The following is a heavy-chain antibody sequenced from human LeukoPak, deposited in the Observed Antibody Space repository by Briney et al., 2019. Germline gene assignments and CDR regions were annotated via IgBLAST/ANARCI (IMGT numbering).Heavy chain of an antibody. Sequence: PGGSLRLSCAGSGFTFSSYAMSWVRQAPGKGLEWVSAISDTGATTYDADSVKGVFTISRDNSRSTLYLQMNSLRAEDKALYYCAKDTSIGRYCTNGVCSPFDYWGQGTLVTVSS. CDR3: AKDTSIGRYCTNGVCSPFDY. CDR2: ISDTGATT. J-gene: IGHJ4*02. V-gene: IGHV3-23*01. D-gene: IGHD2-8*01. CDR1: GFTFSSYA.